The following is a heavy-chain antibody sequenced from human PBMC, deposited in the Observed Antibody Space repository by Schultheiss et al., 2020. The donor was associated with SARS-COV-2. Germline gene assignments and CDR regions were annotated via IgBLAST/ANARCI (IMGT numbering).Heavy chain of an antibody. D-gene: IGHD3-3*01. V-gene: IGHV3-7*01. CDR3: ARPSEGYFDY. J-gene: IGHJ4*02. CDR1: GFTFSSYW. Sequence: GESLKISCAASGFTFSSYWMSWVRQAPGKGLEWVANIKQDGSEKYYVDSVKGRFTISRDNAKNSLYLQMNSLRAEDTAVYYCARPSEGYFDYWGQGTLVTVSS. CDR2: IKQDGSEK.